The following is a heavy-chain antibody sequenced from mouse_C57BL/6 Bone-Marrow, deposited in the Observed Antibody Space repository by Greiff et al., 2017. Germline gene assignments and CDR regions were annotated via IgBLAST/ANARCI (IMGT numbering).Heavy chain of an antibody. D-gene: IGHD3-2*02. V-gene: IGHV1-64*01. CDR3: ARKTAQAPFAY. CDR2: IHPNSGST. J-gene: IGHJ3*01. CDR1: RYTFTSYW. Sequence: QVQLQQPGAELVKPGASVKLSCKASRYTFTSYWMHWVKQRPGQGLEWIGMIHPNSGSTNYNEKFKSKATLTVDKSSSTAYMQLSSLTSEDSAVYYCARKTAQAPFAYWGQGTLVTVSA.